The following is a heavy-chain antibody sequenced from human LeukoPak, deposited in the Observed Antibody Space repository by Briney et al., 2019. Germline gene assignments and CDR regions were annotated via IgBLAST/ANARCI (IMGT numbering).Heavy chain of an antibody. J-gene: IGHJ4*02. D-gene: IGHD6-13*01. CDR2: IYHSRST. V-gene: IGHV4-38-2*02. Sequence: SETLSLTCTVSGYSISNGYYWGWIRQPPGKGLEWIGNIYHSRSTYYNPSLKSRVTISVDTSKNQFSLKLSSVTAADTAVYYCARHASSRARRYFDYWGQGTLVTVSS. CDR3: ARHASSRARRYFDY. CDR1: GYSISNGYY.